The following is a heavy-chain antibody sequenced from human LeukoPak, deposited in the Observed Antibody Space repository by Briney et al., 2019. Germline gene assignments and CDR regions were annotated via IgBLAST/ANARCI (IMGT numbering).Heavy chain of an antibody. CDR3: ASRFVGKVRGVISLDY. CDR1: GGTFSSYA. CDR2: IIPILGIA. J-gene: IGHJ4*02. V-gene: IGHV1-69*04. Sequence: EASVKVSCKASGGTFSSYAISWVRQAPGQGLEWMGRIIPILGIANYAQKFQGRVTITADKSTSTAYMELSSLRSEDTAVYYCASRFVGKVRGVISLDYWGQGALVTVSS. D-gene: IGHD3-10*01.